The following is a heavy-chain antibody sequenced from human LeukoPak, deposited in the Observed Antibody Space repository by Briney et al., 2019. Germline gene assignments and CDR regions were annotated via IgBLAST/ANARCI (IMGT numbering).Heavy chain of an antibody. CDR3: ARDGEPRYWGSGYYYGMDV. Sequence: GGSLRLSCAASGSSFSTYAMNWVRQAPGKGLEWVSSISGSAGSTYYADSVKGRFTISRDNSKNTLSLQMNSLRADDTAVYYCARDGEPRYWGSGYYYGMDVWGQGTTVTVSS. CDR1: GSSFSTYA. D-gene: IGHD7-27*01. V-gene: IGHV3-23*01. J-gene: IGHJ6*02. CDR2: ISGSAGST.